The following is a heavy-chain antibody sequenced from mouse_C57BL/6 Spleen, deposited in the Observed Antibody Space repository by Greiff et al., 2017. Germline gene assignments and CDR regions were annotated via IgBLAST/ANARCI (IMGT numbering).Heavy chain of an antibody. CDR1: GYTFTSYW. CDR2: IHPNSGST. D-gene: IGHD2-4*01. CDR3: ARAYMITTNAMDY. V-gene: IGHV1-64*01. J-gene: IGHJ4*01. Sequence: VQLQESGAELVKPGASVKLSCKASGYTFTSYWMHWVKQRPGQGLEWIGMIHPNSGSTNYNEKFKSKATLTVDKSSSTAYMQLSSLTSEDSAVXYCARAYMITTNAMDYWGQGTSVTVSS.